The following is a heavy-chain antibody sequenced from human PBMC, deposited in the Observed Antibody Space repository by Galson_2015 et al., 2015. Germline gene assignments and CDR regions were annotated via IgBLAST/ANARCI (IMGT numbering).Heavy chain of an antibody. CDR2: INHSGST. V-gene: IGHV4-34*01. CDR1: GGSFSGYY. CDR3: ARGYGLFRDYGDRWFFDY. J-gene: IGHJ4*02. D-gene: IGHD4-17*01. Sequence: ETLSLTCAVYGGSFSGYYWSWIRQPPGKGLEWIGEINHSGSTNYNPSLKSRVTISVDTSKNQFSLKLSSVTAADTAVYYCARGYGLFRDYGDRWFFDYWGQGTLVTVSS.